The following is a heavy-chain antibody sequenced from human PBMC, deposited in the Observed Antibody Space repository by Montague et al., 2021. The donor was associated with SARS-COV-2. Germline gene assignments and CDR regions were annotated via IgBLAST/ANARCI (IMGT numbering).Heavy chain of an antibody. CDR1: GFTFSRYE. D-gene: IGHD3-22*01. CDR2: ISSSGSTI. J-gene: IGHJ4*02. Sequence: SLRLSCAASGFTFSRYEMNWVRQAPGKGLEWVSYISSSGSTIYYADSVKGRFTISRDNAKNSLYLQMNSLRAEDTAVYYCARGDLWVVVVITAPLNFDYWGQGTLVTVSS. V-gene: IGHV3-48*03. CDR3: ARGDLWVVVVITAPLNFDY.